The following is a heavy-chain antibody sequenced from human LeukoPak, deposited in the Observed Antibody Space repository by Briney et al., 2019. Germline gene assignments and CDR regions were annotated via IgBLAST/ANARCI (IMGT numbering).Heavy chain of an antibody. V-gene: IGHV3-23*01. J-gene: IGHJ4*02. CDR3: AKDFRIGYSAHFDY. Sequence: GGSLRLSCVGAGFTFRSHAMSWVRQAPEKGLEFVSGIYENGGTTYYADSVKGRFSISRDNSKNTLYLQMDSLRGEDTAVYYCAKDFRIGYSAHFDYWGQGALVTVSS. CDR1: GFTFRSHA. D-gene: IGHD2-21*01. CDR2: IYENGGTT.